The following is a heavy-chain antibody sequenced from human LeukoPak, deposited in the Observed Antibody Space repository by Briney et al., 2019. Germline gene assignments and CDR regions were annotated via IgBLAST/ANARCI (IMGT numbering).Heavy chain of an antibody. CDR2: ISERGGSI. J-gene: IGHJ6*02. Sequence: GGSLRLSCVVSGISLSNYGMTWVRQAPGKGLEWVSYISERGGSITYAGSVKGRFTISRDTSLNTLYLQMNNLRAEDTAVYYCARDEGGSGSSYYYGMDVWGQGTTVTVSS. CDR3: ARDEGGSGSSYYYGMDV. D-gene: IGHD3-10*01. CDR1: GISLSNYG. V-gene: IGHV3-23*01.